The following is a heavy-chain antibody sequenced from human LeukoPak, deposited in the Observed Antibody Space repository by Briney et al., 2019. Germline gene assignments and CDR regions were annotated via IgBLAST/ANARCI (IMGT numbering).Heavy chain of an antibody. CDR3: ARSHGVLEFSEVYYMDV. Sequence: ASVKVSCKASGYTFTSYAMNWVRQAPGQGLEWMGWINTNTGNPTYAQGFTGRFVFSLDTSVSTAYLQISSLKAEDTAVYYCARSHGVLEFSEVYYMDVWGKGTTVTVSS. V-gene: IGHV7-4-1*02. D-gene: IGHD3-3*01. CDR2: INTNTGNP. J-gene: IGHJ6*03. CDR1: GYTFTSYA.